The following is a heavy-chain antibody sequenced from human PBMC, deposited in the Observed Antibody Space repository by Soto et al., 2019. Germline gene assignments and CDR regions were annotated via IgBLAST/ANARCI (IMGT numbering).Heavy chain of an antibody. D-gene: IGHD3-10*01. J-gene: IGHJ5*02. CDR1: GFTLSTSGVG. CDR2: IYWNEDK. Sequence: QITLKESGPTLVNPTQTLTVTCTFSGFTLSTSGVGVGWIRQPPGKALEWLAVIYWNEDKHFSPSLKSRLTIVKDTSKNQVVLTLTNVDPVDTATYYCAHRCYWFGGEDWFDPWGPGTLVTVSS. V-gene: IGHV2-5*01. CDR3: AHRCYWFGGEDWFDP.